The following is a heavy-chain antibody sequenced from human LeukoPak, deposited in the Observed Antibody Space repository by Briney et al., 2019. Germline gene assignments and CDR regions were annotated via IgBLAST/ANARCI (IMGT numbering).Heavy chain of an antibody. V-gene: IGHV3-30*02. CDR1: GFTFSSYG. CDR2: IRYDGSNK. D-gene: IGHD4-17*01. CDR3: AREGGDYGGDWFDP. J-gene: IGHJ5*02. Sequence: PGGSLRLSCAASGFTFSSYGMHWVRQAPGKGLEWVAFIRYDGSNKYYADSVKGRFTISRDNAKNSLYLQMNSLRAEDTAVYYCAREGGDYGGDWFDPWGQGTLVTVSS.